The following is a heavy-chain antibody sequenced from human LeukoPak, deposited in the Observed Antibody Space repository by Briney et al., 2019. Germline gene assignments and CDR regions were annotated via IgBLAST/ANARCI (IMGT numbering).Heavy chain of an antibody. CDR2: INGRGDNT. Sequence: GGSLRLSCAASGVIISSYAMSWVRQAPGKGLEWVSAINGRGDNTYYADFVKGRFTISRDNSKDTVYLQMGSLRPEDMAVYYCARGGYYAASDIWGQGALVTVSS. J-gene: IGHJ4*02. D-gene: IGHD3-3*01. CDR1: GVIISSYA. CDR3: ARGGYYAASDI. V-gene: IGHV3-23*01.